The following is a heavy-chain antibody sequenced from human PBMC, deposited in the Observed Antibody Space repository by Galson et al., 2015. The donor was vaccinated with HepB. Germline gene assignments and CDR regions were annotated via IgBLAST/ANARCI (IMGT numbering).Heavy chain of an antibody. CDR3: AREGYCSGGSCPGYYYYYGMDV. CDR2: ISAYNGNT. D-gene: IGHD2-15*01. V-gene: IGHV1-18*01. CDR1: GYTFTSYG. Sequence: SCKASGYTFTSYGISWVRQAPGQGLEWMGWISAYNGNTNYAQKLQGRVTMTTDTSTSTAYMELRSLRSDDTAVYYCAREGYCSGGSCPGYYYYYGMDVWGQWTTVTVSS. J-gene: IGHJ6*02.